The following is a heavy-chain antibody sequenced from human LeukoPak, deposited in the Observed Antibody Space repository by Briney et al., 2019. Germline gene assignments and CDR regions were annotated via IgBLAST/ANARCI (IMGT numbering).Heavy chain of an antibody. CDR2: IWYDGSNK. V-gene: IGHV3-33*01. Sequence: PGRSLRLSCAASGFTFSSNGMHWVRQAPGKGLEWVAVIWYDGSNKYYADSVKGRFTISRDNSKNTLYLQMNSLRAEDTAVYYCARVGRGYERYYYYGMDVWGQGTTVTVSS. CDR1: GFTFSSNG. CDR3: ARVGRGYERYYYYGMDV. D-gene: IGHD5-12*01. J-gene: IGHJ6*02.